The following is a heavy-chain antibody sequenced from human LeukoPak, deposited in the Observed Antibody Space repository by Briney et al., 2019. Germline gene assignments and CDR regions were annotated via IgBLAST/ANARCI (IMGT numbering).Heavy chain of an antibody. J-gene: IGHJ3*02. Sequence: GASVKVSCKASGYTFTSYDINWVRQAPGQGLEWMGWMNPNSGNTGYAQKFQGRVTITRNTSISTAYMELSSLRSEDTAVYYCARVLLELRGGAFDIWGQGTMVTVSS. D-gene: IGHD1-7*01. V-gene: IGHV1-8*03. CDR2: MNPNSGNT. CDR3: ARVLLELRGGAFDI. CDR1: GYTFTSYD.